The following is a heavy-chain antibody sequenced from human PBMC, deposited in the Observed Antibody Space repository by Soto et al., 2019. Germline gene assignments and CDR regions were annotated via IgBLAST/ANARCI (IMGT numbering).Heavy chain of an antibody. CDR2: IKEDGSEK. V-gene: IGHV3-7*01. CDR1: GFTIGDYW. Sequence: EVQLVESGGGLVQPGGSLRLSCAASGFTIGDYWMSWVRQAPGKGLEWVANIKEDGSEKYYVDSVKGRFTISRDSAKNSLYLQMKSLRGEDTAVYYCARTIVVVVPDNFDHWGQGTLVTVSS. D-gene: IGHD3-22*01. J-gene: IGHJ4*02. CDR3: ARTIVVVVPDNFDH.